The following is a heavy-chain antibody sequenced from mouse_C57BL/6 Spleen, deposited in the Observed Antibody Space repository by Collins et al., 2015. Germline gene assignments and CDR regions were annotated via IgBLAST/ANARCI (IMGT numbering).Heavy chain of an antibody. D-gene: IGHD1-1*01. CDR1: GYSFTSYY. V-gene: IGHV1-66*01. CDR3: AYYSYGGFAY. J-gene: IGHJ3*01. CDR2: IYPGSGNT. Sequence: QVQLQQSGPELVKPGASVKISCKASGYSFTSYYLHWVKQRPGQGLEWIGWIYPGSGNTKYNEKFKGKATLTADTSSSTAYMQLSSLTSEDSAVYYCAYYSYGGFAYWGQGTLVTVSA.